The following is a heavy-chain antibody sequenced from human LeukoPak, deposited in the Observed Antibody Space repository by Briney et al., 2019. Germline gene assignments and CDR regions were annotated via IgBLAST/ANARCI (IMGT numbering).Heavy chain of an antibody. CDR2: ISAYSGNT. CDR1: GYTFNSYG. Sequence: ASVKVSCKASGYTFNSYGISWVRQAPGQGLEWMGWISAYSGNTNYAQNLQGRVTMTTDTSTSTAYMELRSLRSDDTAVYYCARAPDDYDFWSGPFDYWGRGTLVTVSS. D-gene: IGHD3-3*01. J-gene: IGHJ4*02. V-gene: IGHV1-18*01. CDR3: ARAPDDYDFWSGPFDY.